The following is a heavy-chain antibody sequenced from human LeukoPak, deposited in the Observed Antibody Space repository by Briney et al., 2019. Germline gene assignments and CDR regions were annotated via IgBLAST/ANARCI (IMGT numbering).Heavy chain of an antibody. CDR1: GSSISSGYY. CDR2: SNHSGSS. Sequence: SETLSLTCSVSGSSISSGYYWGWLRQPPGKGLEWIGSSNHSGSSYYNPSLKSRVTILVDTSRNQFSLKLTSVTVADTAVYYCAKDTYDSRGYYPWDHWGQGTLVTVSS. D-gene: IGHD3-22*01. V-gene: IGHV4-38-2*02. CDR3: AKDTYDSRGYYPWDH. J-gene: IGHJ4*02.